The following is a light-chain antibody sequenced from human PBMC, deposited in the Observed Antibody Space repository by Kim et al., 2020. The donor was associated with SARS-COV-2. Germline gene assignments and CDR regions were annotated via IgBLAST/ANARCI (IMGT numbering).Light chain of an antibody. CDR2: DAS. V-gene: IGKV1-33*01. CDR1: QDISNY. CDR3: QQYDGT. Sequence: DIQMTQSPSSLSASVGDRVTITCQASQDISNYLNLYQQKPGKAPKLLIYDASNLETGVPSRFSGSGSGTDFTFTISSLQPEDIATYYCQQYDGTFGPGTKVDIK. J-gene: IGKJ3*01.